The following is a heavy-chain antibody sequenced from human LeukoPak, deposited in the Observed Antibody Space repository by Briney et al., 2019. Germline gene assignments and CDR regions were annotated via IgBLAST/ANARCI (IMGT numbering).Heavy chain of an antibody. D-gene: IGHD5-18*01. CDR2: IYSRGST. Sequence: TSSETLSLTCAVSGGSISRNYSSWVRQPPGKGLEWIGYIYSRGSTNYNPSLKSRVTISLDMSEKQFSLRLNSVSAADTAVYYCACLSGYMYIYLWGQGTLVTVSS. CDR3: ACLSGYMYIYL. CDR1: GGSISRNY. V-gene: IGHV4-59*01. J-gene: IGHJ5*02.